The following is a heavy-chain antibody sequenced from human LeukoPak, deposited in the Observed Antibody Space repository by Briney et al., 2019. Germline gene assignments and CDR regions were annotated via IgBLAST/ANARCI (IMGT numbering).Heavy chain of an antibody. CDR1: GGSISSYY. CDR2: IYTSGST. CDR3: ARVDLRAAYFDY. J-gene: IGHJ4*02. V-gene: IGHV4-4*07. Sequence: SETLSLTYTVSGGSISSYYWSWIRQPAGKGLEWIGRIYTSGSTGYNPSLKSRVTMPVDTSKNQFSLKLSSVTAADTAVYYCARVDLRAAYFDYWGQGTLVTVSS. D-gene: IGHD2-15*01.